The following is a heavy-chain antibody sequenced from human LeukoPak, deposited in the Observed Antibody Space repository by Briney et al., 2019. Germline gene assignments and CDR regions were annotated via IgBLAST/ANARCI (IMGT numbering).Heavy chain of an antibody. Sequence: SQALSLTCAITGDSVSSISVSWNWIRQSPSRGLEWLGRTYYRSKWYYEYAVSVKSRINISPDTSKNQFSLQLTSVTPEDTAVYYCSLARSEYHYGMDVWGQGTTVTVSS. CDR3: SLARSEYHYGMDV. J-gene: IGHJ6*02. CDR1: GDSVSSISVS. V-gene: IGHV6-1*01. CDR2: TYYRSKWYY.